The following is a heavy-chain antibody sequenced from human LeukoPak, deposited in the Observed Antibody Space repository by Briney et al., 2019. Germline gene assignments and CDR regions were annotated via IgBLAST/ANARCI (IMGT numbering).Heavy chain of an antibody. Sequence: GASVKVSCKASGYTFTGYYMHWVRQAPGQGLEWMGWINPNSGGTNYAQKFQGRVTMTRDMSINTAYMELSRLTSDDTAVYYCARDHLSSGSYSIAYYFDYWGQGTLVTVSS. V-gene: IGHV1-2*02. J-gene: IGHJ4*02. CDR2: INPNSGGT. CDR3: ARDHLSSGSYSIAYYFDY. CDR1: GYTFTGYY. D-gene: IGHD1-26*01.